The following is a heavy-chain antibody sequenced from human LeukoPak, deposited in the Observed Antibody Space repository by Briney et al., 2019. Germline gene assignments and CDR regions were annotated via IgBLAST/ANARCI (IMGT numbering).Heavy chain of an antibody. J-gene: IGHJ4*02. Sequence: GGSLRLSCAASGFTVSSNYMSWVRQAPGKGLEWVSVLYSGGSTYYADSVKGRFTISRDNSKNTLYLQMNSLRAEDTAVYYCARGNSSGWIFDYWGQGTLVTVSS. CDR3: ARGNSSGWIFDY. CDR1: GFTVSSNY. CDR2: LYSGGST. D-gene: IGHD6-19*01. V-gene: IGHV3-53*01.